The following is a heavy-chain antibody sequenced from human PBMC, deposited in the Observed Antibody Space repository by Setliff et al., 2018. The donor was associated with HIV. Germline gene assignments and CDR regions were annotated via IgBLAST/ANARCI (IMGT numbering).Heavy chain of an antibody. V-gene: IGHV7-4-1*02. Sequence: ASVKVSCKASGYTFTTYAMNWVRQAPGQGLEWMGWINANTGNPTYAQGFTGRFVGSLYTSVSTGYLQISSLKAEDTAVYYCAREVVVAGVHYYNMDVWGKGNTVTVSS. D-gene: IGHD2-15*01. J-gene: IGHJ6*03. CDR1: GYTFTTYA. CDR2: INANTGNP. CDR3: AREVVVAGVHYYNMDV.